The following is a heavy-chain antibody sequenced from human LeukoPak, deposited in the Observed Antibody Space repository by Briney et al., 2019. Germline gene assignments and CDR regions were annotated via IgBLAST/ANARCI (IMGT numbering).Heavy chain of an antibody. J-gene: IGHJ4*02. Sequence: SDTLSLTCTVSGGSISSYYWNWLRQPPGKGLEWIGYIYYSGSTNYNPSLKSRVTISVDTSKNQFSLKLNSVTAADTAVYYCAGNRGDSVSFDYWGQGTLVTVSS. V-gene: IGHV4-59*08. CDR1: GGSISSYY. CDR3: AGNRGDSVSFDY. CDR2: IYYSGST. D-gene: IGHD2-21*02.